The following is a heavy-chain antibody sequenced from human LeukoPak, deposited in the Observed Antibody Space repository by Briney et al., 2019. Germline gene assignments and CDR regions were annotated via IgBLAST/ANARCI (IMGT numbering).Heavy chain of an antibody. CDR3: AKVLRVVPAAAFDY. J-gene: IGHJ4*02. D-gene: IGHD2-2*01. CDR2: ISGSGGST. CDR1: GFTFSSYA. V-gene: IGHV3-23*01. Sequence: GGSLRLSCAASGFTFSSYAMSWVRQAPGKGLEWVSAISGSGGSTYYADSVKGRFTISRDNSKNTLYLQTNSLRAEDTAVYYCAKVLRVVPAAAFDYWGQGTLVTVSS.